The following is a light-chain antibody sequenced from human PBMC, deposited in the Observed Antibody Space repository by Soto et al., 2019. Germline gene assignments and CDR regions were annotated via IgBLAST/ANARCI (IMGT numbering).Light chain of an antibody. CDR3: SSYTTSNTQV. CDR1: SSDVGTYNY. V-gene: IGLV2-14*01. CDR2: DVS. J-gene: IGLJ3*02. Sequence: QSALTQPASVSGSPGQSITISCTGTSSDVGTYNYVSWYQHRPDKAPKLMIYDVSYRPSGVSNRVSGSKSANTASLTISGLQAEDEADYYCSSYTTSNTQVFGGGTKLTVL.